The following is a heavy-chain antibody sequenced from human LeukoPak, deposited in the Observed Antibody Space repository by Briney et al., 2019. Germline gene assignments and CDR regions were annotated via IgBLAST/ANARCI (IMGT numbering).Heavy chain of an antibody. D-gene: IGHD3-10*01. CDR3: ARGRDYAFDV. Sequence: GESLRLSCAASGVTLRSESMNWVRQGPGKGLEWISHSSSSTTTMYYADSVKGRFTTSRDNTKNSLYLQLESLRDEDTAIYYCARGRDYAFDVWGRGTMVTVSS. CDR2: SSSSTTTM. CDR1: GVTLRSES. J-gene: IGHJ3*01. V-gene: IGHV3-48*02.